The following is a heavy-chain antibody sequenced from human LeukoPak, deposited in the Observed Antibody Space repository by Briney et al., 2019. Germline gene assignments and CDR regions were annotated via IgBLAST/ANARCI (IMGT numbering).Heavy chain of an antibody. CDR2: IKQDGSEK. V-gene: IGHV3-7*01. J-gene: IGHJ3*01. CDR1: GFTFSRCW. D-gene: IGHD2-15*01. CDR3: ASVVVADAFDV. Sequence: GGSLRLSCAASGFTFSRCWMSWVRQAPGKGLEWVANIKQDGSEKYYVDSVKGRFTISRDNAKNSLYLQMNSLRAEDTAVYYCASVVVADAFDVWGQGTMVTVSS.